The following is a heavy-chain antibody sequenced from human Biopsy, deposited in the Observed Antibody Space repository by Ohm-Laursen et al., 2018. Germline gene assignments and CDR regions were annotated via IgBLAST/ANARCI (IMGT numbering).Heavy chain of an antibody. CDR2: ISNRGST. Sequence: SDTLSLTCTVSGDSISSYYWSWIRQPPGKGLEWIGYISNRGSTNYNPSLRGRVTISVDTSKNQFSLKLSSVTAADTAVFFCARLYRLDDYWNDDPPDAFDVWGQGTRVTVSS. J-gene: IGHJ3*01. CDR3: ARLYRLDDYWNDDPPDAFDV. CDR1: GDSISSYY. V-gene: IGHV4-59*07. D-gene: IGHD3-3*01.